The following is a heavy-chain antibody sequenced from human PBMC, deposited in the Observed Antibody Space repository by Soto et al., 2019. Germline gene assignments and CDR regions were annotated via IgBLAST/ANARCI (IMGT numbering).Heavy chain of an antibody. J-gene: IGHJ4*02. D-gene: IGHD6-13*01. V-gene: IGHV3-30-3*01. Sequence: QVQLVESGGGVVQPGRSLRLSCAASGFTFSSYAMHWVRQAPGKGLEWVAVISYDGSNKYYADSVKGRFTSSRDNSKNTLYLQMNSLRAEDTAVYYCARGVAAAGSIPFDYWGQGTLFTVSS. CDR2: ISYDGSNK. CDR1: GFTFSSYA. CDR3: ARGVAAAGSIPFDY.